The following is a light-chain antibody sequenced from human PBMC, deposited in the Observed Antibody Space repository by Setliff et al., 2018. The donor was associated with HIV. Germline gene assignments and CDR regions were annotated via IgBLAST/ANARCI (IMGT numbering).Light chain of an antibody. CDR1: ISDIGSYNF. CDR3: SSYTTSSTYV. J-gene: IGLJ1*01. Sequence: QSVLTQPAPVSGSPGQSITISCSGTISDIGSYNFVSWYQQHPGKAPKLMMSDVNKRPSGVSDRFSGSKSGNTASLTISGLQAEDEANYYCSSYTTSSTYVFGPGTKVTVL. CDR2: DVN. V-gene: IGLV2-14*03.